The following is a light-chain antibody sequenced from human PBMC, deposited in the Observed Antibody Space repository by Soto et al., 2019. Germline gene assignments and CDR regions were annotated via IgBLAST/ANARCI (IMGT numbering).Light chain of an antibody. CDR3: YQYGSTPPT. CDR2: GAS. J-gene: IGKJ1*01. V-gene: IGKV3-20*01. CDR1: LGISIN. Sequence: EIVMTQSPATLSVSPGERVTLSCRASLGISINLAWYQQKPGQAPRLLIYGASNRATGIPDRFSGSGSGTDFTLTISRLEPEDFVVFYCYQYGSTPPTFGQGTKVDIK.